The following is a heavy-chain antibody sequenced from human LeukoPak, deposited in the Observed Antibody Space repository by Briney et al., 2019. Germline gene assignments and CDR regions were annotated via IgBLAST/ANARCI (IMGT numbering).Heavy chain of an antibody. Sequence: PGRSLRLSCAASGFTFSSYAMHWVRQAPGKGLEWLAVISYDGSNKYYADSVKGRFTISRDNSKNTLYMQMNSLRAEDTAVYYCARAPQPRTYYDILTGYYRDYYYYYGMDVWGQGTTVTVSS. CDR3: ARAPQPRTYYDILTGYYRDYYYYYGMDV. CDR2: ISYDGSNK. D-gene: IGHD3-9*01. CDR1: GFTFSSYA. V-gene: IGHV3-30*04. J-gene: IGHJ6*02.